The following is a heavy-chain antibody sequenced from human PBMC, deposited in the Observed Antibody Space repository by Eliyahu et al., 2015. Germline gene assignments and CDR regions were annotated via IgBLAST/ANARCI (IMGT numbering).Heavy chain of an antibody. CDR3: ARGAGSAFDY. CDR2: TYHSXKWYN. CDR1: GDSVSSNNVA. J-gene: IGHJ4*02. Sequence: QVQLQQSGPGLVKPSQTLSLTCVVXGDSVSSNNVAWNWIRQSPSRGLEWLGRTYHSXKWYNDYAVSVKSRIIINPDTSSNQFSLQLDSVTPEDTAVYYCARGAGSAFDYWGQGTLVTVSS. V-gene: IGHV6-1*01.